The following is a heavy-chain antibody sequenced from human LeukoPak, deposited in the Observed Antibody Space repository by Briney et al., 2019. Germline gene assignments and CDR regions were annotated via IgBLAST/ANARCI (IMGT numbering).Heavy chain of an antibody. CDR3: AKASPYYDFWSGYSYYFDY. CDR2: ISGSGGST. J-gene: IGHJ4*02. Sequence: GGSLRLSCAASGCTFSSSAMSWVRQVPGKGLEWVSAISGSGGSTYYADSVKGRFTISRDNSKNTLYLQMNSLRAEDTAVYYCAKASPYYDFWSGYSYYFDYWGQGTLVTVSS. D-gene: IGHD3-3*01. CDR1: GCTFSSSA. V-gene: IGHV3-23*01.